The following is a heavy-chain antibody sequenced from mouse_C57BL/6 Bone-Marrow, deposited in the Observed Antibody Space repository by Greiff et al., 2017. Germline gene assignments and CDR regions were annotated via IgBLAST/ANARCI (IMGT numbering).Heavy chain of an antibody. D-gene: IGHD1-1*01. V-gene: IGHV1-72*01. Sequence: QVQLQQPGAELVKPGASVKLSCKASGYTFTSYWMHWVKQRPGRGLKWIGRIDPNSGGTKYNEKFKSKATLTVDKPSSTAYMQLSSLTSEDSAVYYCARGDGSSLVDIDYWGQGTTLTVSS. CDR3: ARGDGSSLVDIDY. CDR2: IDPNSGGT. CDR1: GYTFTSYW. J-gene: IGHJ2*01.